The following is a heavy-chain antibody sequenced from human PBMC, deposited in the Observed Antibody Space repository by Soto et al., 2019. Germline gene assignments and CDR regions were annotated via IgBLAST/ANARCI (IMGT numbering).Heavy chain of an antibody. CDR1: GDSFNNFA. V-gene: IGHV1-69*12. D-gene: IGHD4-4*01. J-gene: IGHJ2*01. CDR3: ALLLGADFRNWVFDL. Sequence: QVQLVQSGAEVKKPGSSVKISCRAPGDSFNNFALSWVRQAPGLGLEWMGGIIPIFATPTYAPKFQDRVTFTAHESTTTAYMALSTLRSDDTAVYYCALLLGADFRNWVFDLWGRGTLVTVSS. CDR2: IIPIFATP.